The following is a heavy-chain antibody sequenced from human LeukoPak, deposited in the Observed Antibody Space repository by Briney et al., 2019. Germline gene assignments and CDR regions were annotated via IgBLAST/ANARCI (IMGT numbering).Heavy chain of an antibody. J-gene: IGHJ4*02. CDR1: GYTFTGYY. Sequence: ASVKVSCKASGYTFTGYYMHWVRQAPGQGLEWMGWINPNSGGTNYAQKFQGRVTMTRDTSISTAYMELSRLRSDDTAVYYCARDYVYYYDSSGYYSTGSDYWGQGTQVTVSS. CDR2: INPNSGGT. V-gene: IGHV1-2*02. CDR3: ARDYVYYYDSSGYYSTGSDY. D-gene: IGHD3-22*01.